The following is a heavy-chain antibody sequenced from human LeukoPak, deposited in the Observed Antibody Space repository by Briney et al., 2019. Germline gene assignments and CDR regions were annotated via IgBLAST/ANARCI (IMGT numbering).Heavy chain of an antibody. J-gene: IGHJ5*02. CDR3: ARRKERGLFDP. CDR2: IYPGDSDT. V-gene: IGHV5-51*01. CDR1: GSIFTSYW. Sequence: GESLQISCKGSGSIFTSYWIGWVRQMPGKGLEWMGIIYPGDSDTRYSPSFQGQVTISADKSISTAYLQWSSLKASDTAMYYCARRKERGLFDPWGQGTLVTVSS.